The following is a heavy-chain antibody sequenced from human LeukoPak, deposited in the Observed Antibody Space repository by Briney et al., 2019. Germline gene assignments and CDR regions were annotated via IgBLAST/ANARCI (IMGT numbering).Heavy chain of an antibody. Sequence: SETLSLTCTVSGGSISNYYWSWIRQPPGKGLEWIGHIDYSGSTNYSPSLKSRVSISVDTSRNHFSLRLSSVTAADTAVYYCARNGRGTYDYWGQGTLVTVSS. D-gene: IGHD3-16*01. V-gene: IGHV4-59*01. J-gene: IGHJ4*02. CDR3: ARNGRGTYDY. CDR2: IDYSGST. CDR1: GGSISNYY.